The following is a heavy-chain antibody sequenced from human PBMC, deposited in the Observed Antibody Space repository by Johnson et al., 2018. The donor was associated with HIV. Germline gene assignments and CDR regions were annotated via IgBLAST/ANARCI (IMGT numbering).Heavy chain of an antibody. CDR1: GFTFSDAW. CDR2: IYSGGSI. V-gene: IGHV3-69-1*01. J-gene: IGHJ3*02. Sequence: VQLVESGGGLVKPGGSLRLSFAASGFTFSDAWMSWVRQAPGKGLEWVSVIYSGGSIYYADSVKGRFTISRDNAKNSLYLQMNSLRAEDTAVYYCARDRLWFGESDAFDIWGQGTMVTVSS. D-gene: IGHD3-10*01. CDR3: ARDRLWFGESDAFDI.